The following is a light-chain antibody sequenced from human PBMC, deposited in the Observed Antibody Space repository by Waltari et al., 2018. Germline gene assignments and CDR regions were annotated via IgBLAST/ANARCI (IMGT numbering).Light chain of an antibody. CDR2: GND. CDR3: HSYDSSLSAVV. CDR1: SSNIGAGYA. Sequence: QSVLTQPPSVSGAPGQRVTISCTGTSSNIGAGYAVHWYQQLPGTAPNPLIYGNDNRASGVPDRFSGSRSGTSASLAITGLQAEDEADYFCHSYDSSLSAVVFAGGTKVTVL. V-gene: IGLV1-40*01. J-gene: IGLJ2*01.